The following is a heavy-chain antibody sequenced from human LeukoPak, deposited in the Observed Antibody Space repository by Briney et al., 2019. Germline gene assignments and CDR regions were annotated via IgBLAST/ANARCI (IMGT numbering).Heavy chain of an antibody. CDR3: VRGDSRDY. CDR1: GFPFSSYT. J-gene: IGHJ4*02. CDR2: ISSSGSTT. D-gene: IGHD3-22*01. Sequence: GGSLRLSCAASGFPFSSYTMNWVRQAPGKGLEWVSSISSSGSTTHYADSVKGRFTISRDNAKNSLYLQMNSPRVEDTAEYYCVRGDSRDYWGQGTLVTVSS. V-gene: IGHV3-21*01.